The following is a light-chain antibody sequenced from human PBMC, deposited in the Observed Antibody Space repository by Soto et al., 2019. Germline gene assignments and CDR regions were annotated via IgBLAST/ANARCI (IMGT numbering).Light chain of an antibody. Sequence: QSALTQPASVSRSPGQSITISCTGTSSDVGAYNFVSWYQQHPGKAPKLIFYEVSNRPPGLSDRFSGSKSGTTASLTISGHQAEEEADYFCSSYTTNKTLLFGGGTQLTVL. CDR3: SSYTTNKTLL. CDR1: SSDVGAYNF. V-gene: IGLV2-14*01. CDR2: EVS. J-gene: IGLJ2*01.